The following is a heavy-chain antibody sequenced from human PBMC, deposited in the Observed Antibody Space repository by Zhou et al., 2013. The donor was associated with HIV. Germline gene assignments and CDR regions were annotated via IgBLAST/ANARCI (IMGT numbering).Heavy chain of an antibody. Sequence: QVQLVQSGPEVKKPGASVKVSCKASGYTFTGYFMHWVRQAPGQGLEWMGWVNPNSGDTNYARKFQGRVSMTRDTSISTAYMELSSLRSDDTAVYYCAREADDFWSGPVALDAFDIWGQGTMVTVSS. CDR2: VNPNSGDT. CDR3: AREADDFWSGPVALDAFDI. J-gene: IGHJ3*02. CDR1: GYTFTGYF. D-gene: IGHD3-3*01. V-gene: IGHV1-2*02.